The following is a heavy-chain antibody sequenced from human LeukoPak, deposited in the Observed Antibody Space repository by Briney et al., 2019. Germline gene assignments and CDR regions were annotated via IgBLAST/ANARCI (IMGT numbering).Heavy chain of an antibody. CDR2: IYYSGNT. Sequence: PSQTLSLTCTVAGGSTSSGGYYWNWVRQHPGKGLEWIGYIYYSGNTYYNPSLKSRVTISLDTSKNQFSLKLSSVTAADTAVYYCARDRCSSSSCYSDYYYGMDLWGQGTTVTVSS. D-gene: IGHD2-2*02. J-gene: IGHJ6*02. CDR3: ARDRCSSSSCYSDYYYGMDL. V-gene: IGHV4-31*03. CDR1: GGSTSSGGYY.